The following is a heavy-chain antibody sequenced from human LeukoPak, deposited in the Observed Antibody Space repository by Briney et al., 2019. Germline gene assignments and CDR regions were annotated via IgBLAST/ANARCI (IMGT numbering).Heavy chain of an antibody. Sequence: GGSLRLSCTVSGIDVSNNYISWVRQAPGKRLEWVSVTYVSGNTYYADSVKGRFIVSRDNSKNTLYLEMSSLRVEDTGVYYCAREVGAWGQGNLVTVSS. J-gene: IGHJ5*02. D-gene: IGHD1-26*01. CDR1: GIDVSNNY. CDR3: AREVGA. CDR2: TYVSGNT. V-gene: IGHV3-66*01.